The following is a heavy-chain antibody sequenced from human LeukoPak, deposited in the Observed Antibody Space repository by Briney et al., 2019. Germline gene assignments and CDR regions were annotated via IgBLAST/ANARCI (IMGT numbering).Heavy chain of an antibody. V-gene: IGHV4-59*01. J-gene: IGHJ3*02. Sequence: PSETLSLTCTVSGGPISSYYWSWIRQPPGKGLEWIGYIYYSGSTNYNPSLKSRVTISVDTSKNQFSLKLSSVTAADTAVYYCAAQRITIFGVAHFDIWGQGTMVTVSS. CDR2: IYYSGST. CDR1: GGPISSYY. D-gene: IGHD3-3*01. CDR3: AAQRITIFGVAHFDI.